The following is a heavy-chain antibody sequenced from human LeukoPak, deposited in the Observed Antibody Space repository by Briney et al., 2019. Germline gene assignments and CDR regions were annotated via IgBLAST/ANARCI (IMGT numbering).Heavy chain of an antibody. CDR2: ISGSGGGT. CDR3: AKERWSIGSYYGMDV. V-gene: IGHV3-23*01. J-gene: IGHJ6*02. D-gene: IGHD6-6*01. CDR1: GFTFTNYA. Sequence: PGGSLRLSCAASGFTFTNYAMSWVRQAPGKGLEWVSAISGSGGGTYYADSVKGRFTISRDNSKNTLYLQMNSLRAEDTAVYYCAKERWSIGSYYGMDVWGQGTTVTVSS.